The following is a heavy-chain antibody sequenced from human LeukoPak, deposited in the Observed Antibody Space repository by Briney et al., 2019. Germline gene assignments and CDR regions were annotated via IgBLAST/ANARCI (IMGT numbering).Heavy chain of an antibody. CDR1: GFAFSNYA. CDR3: ATTRGPSNHYFDY. V-gene: IGHV3-23*01. Sequence: PGGSLRLSCVTSGFAFSNYAITWLRQAPGKGLEWVSISSDRTYYAHSVQGRFTIFRDPSKSTLYLQMSSLRAADTAIYYCATTRGPSNHYFDYWGQGILVTVSS. J-gene: IGHJ4*02. D-gene: IGHD4-11*01. CDR2: SSDRT.